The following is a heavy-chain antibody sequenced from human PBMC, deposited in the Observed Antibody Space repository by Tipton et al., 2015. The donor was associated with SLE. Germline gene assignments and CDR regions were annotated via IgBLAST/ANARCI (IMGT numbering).Heavy chain of an antibody. Sequence: TLSLTCSVSGASISGSTSYWGWIRQPPGKGLEWIGSIHYSGSTNDNPSLKSRVTISVDTSKNQFSLKLSSVTAADTAVYYCAREGLGTSYYYYMDVWGKGTTVTVSS. V-gene: IGHV4-39*07. D-gene: IGHD7-27*01. J-gene: IGHJ6*03. CDR2: IHYSGST. CDR3: AREGLGTSYYYYMDV. CDR1: GASISGSTSY.